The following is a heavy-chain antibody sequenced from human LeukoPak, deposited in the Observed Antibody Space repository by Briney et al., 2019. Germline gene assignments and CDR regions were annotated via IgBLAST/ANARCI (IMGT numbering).Heavy chain of an antibody. V-gene: IGHV3-30*03. CDR2: ISYDGSIK. D-gene: IGHD5-24*01. CDR1: AFTFSNYG. CDR3: ARRKDYPGYNYVPRHYFDY. Sequence: PGGSLRLSCAASAFTFSNYGMHWVRQAPGKGLEWVALISYDGSIKFYADSVKGWFTISRDNSKNTLFLQMNSLRAEDTAVYYCARRKDYPGYNYVPRHYFDYWGQGTLVTVSS. J-gene: IGHJ4*02.